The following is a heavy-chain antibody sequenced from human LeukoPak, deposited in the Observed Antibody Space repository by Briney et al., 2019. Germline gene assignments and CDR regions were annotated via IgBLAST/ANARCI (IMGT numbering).Heavy chain of an antibody. CDR2: ISGSGEST. CDR3: AREHWDFDY. CDR1: GFTFSNYA. Sequence: GGSLRLSCAASGFTFSNYAITWIRQAPGKGLEWVSEISGSGESTYYGDSVKGRFTISRDNSKNTLYLQMNSLRAGDAAVYYCAREHWDFDYWGLGTLVTVSS. J-gene: IGHJ4*02. V-gene: IGHV3-23*01. D-gene: IGHD7-27*01.